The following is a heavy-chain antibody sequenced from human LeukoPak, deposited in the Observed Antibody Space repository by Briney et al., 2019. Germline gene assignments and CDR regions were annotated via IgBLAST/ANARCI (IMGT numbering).Heavy chain of an antibody. CDR1: GGSISSYY. V-gene: IGHV4-59*01. CDR2: IYYSGST. D-gene: IGHD6-13*01. J-gene: IGHJ4*02. CDR3: ARGIAAAGLLYGFDY. Sequence: SETLSLTGTVSGGSISSYYWSWIRQPPGKGLEWIGHIYYSGSTNYNPSLKSRVTISVDTSKNQFSLKLSSVTAADTAVYYCARGIAAAGLLYGFDYWGQGALVTVSS.